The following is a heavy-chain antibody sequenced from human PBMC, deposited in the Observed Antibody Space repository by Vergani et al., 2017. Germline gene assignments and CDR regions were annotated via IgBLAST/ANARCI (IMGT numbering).Heavy chain of an antibody. V-gene: IGHV3-9*01. Sequence: EVQLLESGGGLVQPGGSLRLSCAASGFTFDDYAMHWVRQAPGKGLEWVSGISWNSGSIGYADSVKGRFTISRDNAKNSLYLQMNSLRAEDTALYYCAKATYYDFWSGTNYYYYGMDVWGQGTTVTVSS. D-gene: IGHD3-3*01. CDR2: ISWNSGSI. CDR1: GFTFDDYA. CDR3: AKATYYDFWSGTNYYYYGMDV. J-gene: IGHJ6*02.